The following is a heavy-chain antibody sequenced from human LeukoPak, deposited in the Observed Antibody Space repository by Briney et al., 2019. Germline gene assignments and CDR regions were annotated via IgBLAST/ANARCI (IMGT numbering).Heavy chain of an antibody. V-gene: IGHV1-2*02. J-gene: IGHJ3*02. CDR1: GGTFSSYA. Sequence: ASVKVSCKASGGTFSSYAISWVRQAPGQGLEWMGWINPNSGGTNYAQKFQGRVTMTRDTSISTAYMELSRLRSDDTAVYYCARVRYCSSTSCYKGGAFDIWGQGTMVTVSS. CDR2: INPNSGGT. D-gene: IGHD2-2*02. CDR3: ARVRYCSSTSCYKGGAFDI.